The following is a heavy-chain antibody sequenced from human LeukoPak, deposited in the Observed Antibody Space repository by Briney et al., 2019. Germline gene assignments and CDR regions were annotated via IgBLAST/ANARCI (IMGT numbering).Heavy chain of an antibody. CDR2: INHSGST. V-gene: IGHV4-34*01. CDR3: AREPYNWNYGGFDY. Sequence: PSETLSLTCAVYGGSFSGYYWSWIRQPSGKGLEWIGEINHSGSTNYNPSLKSRVTISVDTSKNQFSLKLSSVTAADTAVYYCAREPYNWNYGGFDYWGQGTLVTVFS. J-gene: IGHJ4*02. D-gene: IGHD1-7*01. CDR1: GGSFSGYY.